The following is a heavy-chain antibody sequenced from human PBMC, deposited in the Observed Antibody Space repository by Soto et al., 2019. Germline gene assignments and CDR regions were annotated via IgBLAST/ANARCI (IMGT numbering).Heavy chain of an antibody. CDR1: GGTFSSYA. CDR2: IIPIFGTA. V-gene: IGHV1-69*06. Sequence: SVKVSCKASGGTFSSYAISWVRQAPGQGLEWMGGIIPIFGTANYAQKFQGRVTITADKSTSTAYMELSSLRSEDTAVYYCARDPSYYYDSSGYYSPYYFDYWGQGTLVTVS. D-gene: IGHD3-22*01. CDR3: ARDPSYYYDSSGYYSPYYFDY. J-gene: IGHJ4*02.